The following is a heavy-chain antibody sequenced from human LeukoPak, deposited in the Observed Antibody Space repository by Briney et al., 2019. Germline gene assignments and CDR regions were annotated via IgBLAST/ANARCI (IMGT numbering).Heavy chain of an antibody. CDR3: AKRGVVSPSDI. Sequence: GGSLRLSCAASGFTFSDYYMSWVRQAPGKGLEWVSAISGSGGSTYYADSVKGRFTISRDNSKNTLYLQMNSLRAEDTAVYYCAKRGVVSPSDIWGQGTMVTVSS. V-gene: IGHV3-23*01. CDR1: GFTFSDYY. CDR2: ISGSGGST. J-gene: IGHJ3*02. D-gene: IGHD3-3*01.